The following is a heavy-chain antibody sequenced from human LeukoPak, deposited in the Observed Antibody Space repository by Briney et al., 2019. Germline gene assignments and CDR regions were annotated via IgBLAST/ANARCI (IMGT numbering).Heavy chain of an antibody. Sequence: GGSLRLSCAASGFTVSSNYMSWVRQAPGKGLEWVSVIDNGGSTYYADSVQGRFTISRDNSKNTVYLQMNSLRAEDTAVYYCARDGSARSLGNWGQGTLVSVSS. V-gene: IGHV3-53*01. CDR2: IDNGGST. CDR1: GFTVSSNY. D-gene: IGHD6-6*01. CDR3: ARDGSARSLGN. J-gene: IGHJ4*02.